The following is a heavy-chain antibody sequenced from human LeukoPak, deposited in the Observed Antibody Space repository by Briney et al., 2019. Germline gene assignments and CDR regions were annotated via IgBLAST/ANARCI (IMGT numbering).Heavy chain of an antibody. CDR3: ARQHYDFWSGYSGGYYYMDV. V-gene: IGHV4-59*11. Sequence: SETLSLTCTVSGGSISSHYWSWIRQPPGKGLEWIGYFYYSGSTNYNPSLKSRVTISVDTSKNQFSLKLSSVTAADTAVYYCARQHYDFWSGYSGGYYYMDVWGKGTTVTVSS. CDR1: GGSISSHY. CDR2: FYYSGST. D-gene: IGHD3-3*01. J-gene: IGHJ6*03.